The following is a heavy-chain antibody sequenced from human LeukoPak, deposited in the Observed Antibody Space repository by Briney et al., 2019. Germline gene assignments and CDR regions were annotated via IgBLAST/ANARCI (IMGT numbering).Heavy chain of an antibody. CDR2: INLVNGNT. J-gene: IGHJ6*03. CDR3: ARGRGTIGSNRDFYFYYYMDI. Sequence: ASVKVSCKASGYTFTNYAMHWVRLAPGQRLQWMGCINLVNGNTKYSQYFEGRVTITRDTSASTVYMELSSLRPDDMAVYYCARGRGTIGSNRDFYFYYYMDIWGNGTTVTVSS. CDR1: GYTFTNYA. V-gene: IGHV1-3*03. D-gene: IGHD2-21*01.